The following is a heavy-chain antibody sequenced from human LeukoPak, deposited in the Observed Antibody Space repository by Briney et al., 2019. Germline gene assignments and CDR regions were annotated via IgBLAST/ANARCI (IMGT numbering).Heavy chain of an antibody. CDR2: INHSGST. D-gene: IGHD6-19*01. CDR1: GGSISSGGYS. J-gene: IGHJ4*02. V-gene: IGHV4-30-2*01. Sequence: SETLSLTCAVSGGSISSGGYSWSWIRQPPGKGLEWIGEINHSGSTNYNPSLKSRVTISVDTSKNQFSLKLSSVTAADTAVYYCARLGSGWYGWVDYWGQGTLVTVSS. CDR3: ARLGSGWYGWVDY.